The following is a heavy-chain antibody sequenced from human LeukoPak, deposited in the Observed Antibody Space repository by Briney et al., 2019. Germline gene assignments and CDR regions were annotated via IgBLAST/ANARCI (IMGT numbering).Heavy chain of an antibody. CDR1: GFTFSSYA. D-gene: IGHD2-2*01. Sequence: GGSLRLSCAASGFTFSSYAMHWVRQAPGKGLEWVAVISYDGSNKYYADSVKGRFTISRDNSKNTLYLQMNSLRAEDTAVYYCASDPTDCSSTSCYLYYYYYGMDVWGQGTTVTVSS. V-gene: IGHV3-30-3*01. CDR3: ASDPTDCSSTSCYLYYYYYGMDV. J-gene: IGHJ6*02. CDR2: ISYDGSNK.